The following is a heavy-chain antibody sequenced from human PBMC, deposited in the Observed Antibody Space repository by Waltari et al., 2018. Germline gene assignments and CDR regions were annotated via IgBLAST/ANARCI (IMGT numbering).Heavy chain of an antibody. V-gene: IGHV4-4*02. Sequence: QVQLQESGPGLVKSSETLSLTCTVSGESLSSSDWWTWVRQAPGKGLAWIREISHSGDTDYHPSLKGRVTISADRSRNQFSLNLNSVTAADTAVYYCARARYFGLLFAWFDPWGQGTLVTVSS. CDR2: ISHSGDT. D-gene: IGHD2-21*02. CDR1: GESLSSSDW. J-gene: IGHJ5*02. CDR3: ARARYFGLLFAWFDP.